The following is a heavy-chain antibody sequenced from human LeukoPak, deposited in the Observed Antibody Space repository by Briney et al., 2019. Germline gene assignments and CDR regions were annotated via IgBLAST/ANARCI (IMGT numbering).Heavy chain of an antibody. CDR3: PRTYGGNSNYYYYYGMDV. CDR1: GGSISSGGYY. V-gene: IGHV4-61*08. Sequence: PSETLSLTCAVSGGSISSGGYYWSWIRQPPGKGLEWIGYIYYSGSTNYNPSLKSRVTISVDTSKNQFSLKLSSVTAADTAVYYCPRTYGGNSNYYYYYGMDVWGQGTTVTVSS. D-gene: IGHD4-23*01. J-gene: IGHJ6*02. CDR2: IYYSGST.